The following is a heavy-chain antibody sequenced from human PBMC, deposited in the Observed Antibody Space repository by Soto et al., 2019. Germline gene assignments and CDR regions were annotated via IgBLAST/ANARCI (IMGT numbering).Heavy chain of an antibody. CDR1: DGSIRNGASY. CDR3: ASTVSTNEVDY. J-gene: IGHJ4*02. V-gene: IGHV4-31*03. CDR2: IHYTGST. Sequence: SETLSLTCTVSDGSIRNGASYWSWIRQQPGKGLEWIGYIHYTGSTYYNPSLKCRLSVSVDTSKNQFSLRQTSAIAADTAIYYCASTVSTNEVDYWGQGTRVTVS. D-gene: IGHD5-12*01.